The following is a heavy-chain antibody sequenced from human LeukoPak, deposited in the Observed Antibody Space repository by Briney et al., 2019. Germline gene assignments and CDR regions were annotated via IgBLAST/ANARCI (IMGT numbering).Heavy chain of an antibody. V-gene: IGHV1-2*02. CDR2: INPNSGGT. CDR1: GYTFNDYY. CDR3: ARGGYYDSSGYYYGNHFDY. D-gene: IGHD3-22*01. Sequence: ASVKVSCKASGYTFNDYYMHWVRQAPGQGLEWMGWINPNSGGTNYAQKFQGRVTMTRDTSISTAYMELSRLRSDDTAVYYCARGGYYDSSGYYYGNHFDYWGQGPLVTVPS. J-gene: IGHJ4*02.